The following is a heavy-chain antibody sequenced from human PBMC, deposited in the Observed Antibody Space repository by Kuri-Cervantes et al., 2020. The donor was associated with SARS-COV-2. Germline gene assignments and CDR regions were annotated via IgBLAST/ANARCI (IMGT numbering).Heavy chain of an antibody. D-gene: IGHD3-10*01. V-gene: IGHV3-33*08. J-gene: IGHJ4*02. CDR3: ARDVGDSGSDY. CDR2: IWNDGSNK. Sequence: LSLTCAASGFTFSTYDMYWVRQAPGKGLEWVAFIWNDGSNKYYADSVKGRFTIPRDNSKNTLYLQMDSLRGDDTAVYYCARDVGDSGSDYWGQGTLVTVSS. CDR1: GFTFSTYD.